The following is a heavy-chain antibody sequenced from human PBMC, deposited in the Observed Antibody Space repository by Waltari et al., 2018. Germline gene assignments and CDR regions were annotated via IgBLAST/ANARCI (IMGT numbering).Heavy chain of an antibody. CDR2: IDYSAST. CDR1: GGSISSFSDISY. D-gene: IGHD3-22*01. CDR3: ATCYVESNGYVYYYYYMDV. J-gene: IGHJ6*03. V-gene: IGHV4-39*07. Sequence: QLQLQESGPGLVKPSETLSLTCAVSGGSISSFSDISYWGWIRHPPGKGLEWIGSIDYSASTYDNPSLKSRVTISTDTSKNQFSLRLSSVTAADTAIYYCATCYVESNGYVYYYYYMDVWGKGTTVTVSS.